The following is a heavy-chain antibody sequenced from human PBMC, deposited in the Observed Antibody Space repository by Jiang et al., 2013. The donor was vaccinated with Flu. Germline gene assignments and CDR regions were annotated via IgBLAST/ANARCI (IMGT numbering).Heavy chain of an antibody. Sequence: SGDSVSSNSAGWNWIRQSPSRGLEWLGRTYYRSKWYKDYAVSVKGRITIDADTSKNQFSLQLSSVTPDDTAVYYCARVFNAWYLDYWGQGTLVTISS. CDR3: ARVFNAWYLDY. V-gene: IGHV6-1*01. CDR2: TYYRSKWYK. CDR1: GDSVSSNSAG. J-gene: IGHJ4*02. D-gene: IGHD2/OR15-2a*01.